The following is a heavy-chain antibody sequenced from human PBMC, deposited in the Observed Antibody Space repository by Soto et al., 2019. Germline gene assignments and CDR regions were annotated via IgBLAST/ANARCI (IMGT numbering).Heavy chain of an antibody. CDR3: ARQQAMDY. J-gene: IGHJ4*02. CDR2: MNPHSGDT. V-gene: IGHV1-8*01. CDR1: GYTFVNYE. Sequence: QVQLVQSGAEVKKPGASVKVSCKASGYTFVNYEINWVRQATGQGLEWLGWMNPHSGDTFYAQNFQGRVTMTRNTSITTAYMELNSLKSEDTAVYYCARQQAMDYWGQGTLVTGYS.